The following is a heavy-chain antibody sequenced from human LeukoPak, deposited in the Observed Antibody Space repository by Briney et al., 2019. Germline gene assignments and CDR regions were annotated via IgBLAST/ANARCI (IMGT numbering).Heavy chain of an antibody. Sequence: SETLSLTCAVYGGSFSGYYWGWIRQPPGKGLEWIGSTYYSGSTYYNPSLKSRVTISVDTSKNQFSLKLSSVTAADTAVYYCARLYYDFWSGYYHDNWFDPWGQGTLVTVSS. CDR2: TYYSGST. V-gene: IGHV4-39*01. CDR3: ARLYYDFWSGYYHDNWFDP. CDR1: GGSFSGYY. J-gene: IGHJ5*02. D-gene: IGHD3-3*01.